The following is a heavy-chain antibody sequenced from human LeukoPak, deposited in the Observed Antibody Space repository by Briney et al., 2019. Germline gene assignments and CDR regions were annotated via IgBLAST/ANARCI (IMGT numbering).Heavy chain of an antibody. CDR1: GFTFSSYW. CDR2: IGAGGSSGVI. Sequence: GGSLRLSCAASGFTFSSYWMHWVRQAPGKGLEWIAYIGAGGSSGVIYYADSVKGRFTISRDNAKNSLFLQTDSLRVEDTAVYYCARDVWVADVFFGAMDVWGQGTTVSVS. V-gene: IGHV3-48*04. D-gene: IGHD3-3*01. J-gene: IGHJ6*02. CDR3: ARDVWVADVFFGAMDV.